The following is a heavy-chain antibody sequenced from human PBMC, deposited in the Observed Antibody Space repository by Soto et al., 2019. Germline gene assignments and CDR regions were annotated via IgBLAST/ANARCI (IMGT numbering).Heavy chain of an antibody. Sequence: GSLRLSCAASGFTFSSYAMSWVRQAPGKGLEWVSAISGSGGSTYYADSVKGRFTISRDNSKNTLYLQMNSLRAEDTAVYYCAKDSDSGYDLIISYYYGMDVWGQGTTVTVSS. CDR3: AKDSDSGYDLIISYYYGMDV. V-gene: IGHV3-23*01. CDR2: ISGSGGST. J-gene: IGHJ6*02. CDR1: GFTFSSYA. D-gene: IGHD5-12*01.